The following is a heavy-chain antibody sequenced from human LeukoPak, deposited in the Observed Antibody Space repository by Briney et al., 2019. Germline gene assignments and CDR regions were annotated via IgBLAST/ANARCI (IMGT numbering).Heavy chain of an antibody. CDR3: ARSTRDTAMANLLGYYYYYYYMDV. CDR2: ISRRGTYK. CDR1: GFTFSTYS. D-gene: IGHD5-18*01. J-gene: IGHJ6*03. Sequence: GGSLRLSCAASGFTFSTYSMNWVRQAPGKGLEWVSSISRRGTYKYYPDSMKGRFTISRDNAKNSLYLQMNSLRAEDTAVYYCARSTRDTAMANLLGYYYYYYYMDVWGKGTTVTVSS. V-gene: IGHV3-21*04.